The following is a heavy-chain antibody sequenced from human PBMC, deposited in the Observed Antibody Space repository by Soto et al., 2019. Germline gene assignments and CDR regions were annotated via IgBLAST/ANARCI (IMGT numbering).Heavy chain of an antibody. Sequence: SGTMSITSTFSGGSMYDYFWTWIRMPAGKRLEWIGRKSISGSTDYNPSLKGRASMSVDTSKNQFSLRLISVTAADTALYYCARSLGSAAGWSFDVWGQGILVPGFS. J-gene: IGHJ4*02. CDR3: ARSLGSAAGWSFDV. V-gene: IGHV4-4*07. CDR1: GGSMYDYF. D-gene: IGHD3-16*01. CDR2: KSISGST.